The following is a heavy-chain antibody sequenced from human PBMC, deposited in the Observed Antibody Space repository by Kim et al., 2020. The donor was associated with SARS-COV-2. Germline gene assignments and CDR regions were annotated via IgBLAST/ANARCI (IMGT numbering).Heavy chain of an antibody. CDR1: GFIVSTYG. V-gene: IGHV3-33*08. Sequence: GGSLRLSCAASGFIVSTYGMEWVRQAPGKGLEWVAVIWHDGSRKYYADSVKGRFTISKDVSKNTLYLQMNSLRADDTAVYHCGRLRGSGYGYYWGRGILVTVSS. D-gene: IGHD5-12*01. J-gene: IGHJ4*02. CDR3: GRLRGSGYGYY. CDR2: IWHDGSRK.